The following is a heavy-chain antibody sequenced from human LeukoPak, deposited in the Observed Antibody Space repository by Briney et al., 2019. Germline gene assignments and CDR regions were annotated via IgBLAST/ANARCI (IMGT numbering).Heavy chain of an antibody. J-gene: IGHJ4*02. Sequence: PSETLSLTCTVSGGSISSHYWSWIRQPPGKGLEWIGYIYYSGTTNYNPSLKSRVTISVDTSKNQFSLKLSFVTAADTAVYYCARGVYIAAAQYGYWGQGTLVTVSS. CDR1: GGSISSHY. CDR3: ARGVYIAAAQYGY. D-gene: IGHD6-13*01. CDR2: IYYSGTT. V-gene: IGHV4-59*11.